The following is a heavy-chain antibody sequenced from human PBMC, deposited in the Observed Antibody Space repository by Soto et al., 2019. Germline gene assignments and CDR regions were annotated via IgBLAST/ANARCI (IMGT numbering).Heavy chain of an antibody. CDR1: GFTFSSYA. Sequence: GGSLRLSCAASGFTFSSYAMSWVRQAPGKGLEWVSAISGSGGSTYYADSVKGRFTISRDNSKNTLYLQMNSLRAEDTAVYYCAKPKKAFWSGYYYFDYWGQGTLVTVSS. CDR3: AKPKKAFWSGYYYFDY. CDR2: ISGSGGST. J-gene: IGHJ4*02. V-gene: IGHV3-23*01. D-gene: IGHD3-3*01.